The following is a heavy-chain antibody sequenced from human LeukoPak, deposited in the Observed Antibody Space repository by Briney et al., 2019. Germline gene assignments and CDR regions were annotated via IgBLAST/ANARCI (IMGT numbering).Heavy chain of an antibody. D-gene: IGHD5-24*01. V-gene: IGHV4-39*01. CDR3: ARRRRDGYSDAFDI. J-gene: IGHJ3*02. CDR2: IYYSGST. Sequence: SETLSLTCTVSGGSISSSSYYWGRIRQPPGKGLEWMGSIYYSGSTYYNPSLKSRVTISVDTSKNQFSLKLSSVTAADTAVYYCARRRRDGYSDAFDIWGQGTMVTVSS. CDR1: GGSISSSSYY.